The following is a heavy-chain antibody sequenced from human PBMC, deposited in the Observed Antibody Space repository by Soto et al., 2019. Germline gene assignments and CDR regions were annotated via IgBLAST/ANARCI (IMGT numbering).Heavy chain of an antibody. V-gene: IGHV1-69*02. CDR3: ASRPLHCSYGYV. Sequence: QVQLVQSGAEVKKPGSSVKVSCRACGGTFSSYTISWVRQAPGQGLEWMGRIIPILGIANYAQKFQGRVTITADKSTSTAYMELSSLRSEDTAVYYCASRPLHCSYGYVWGQGTLVTVSS. CDR2: IIPILGIA. J-gene: IGHJ4*02. CDR1: GGTFSSYT. D-gene: IGHD5-18*01.